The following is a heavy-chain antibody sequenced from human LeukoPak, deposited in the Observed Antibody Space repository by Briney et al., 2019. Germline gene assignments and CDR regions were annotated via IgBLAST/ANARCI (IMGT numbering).Heavy chain of an antibody. CDR3: AKHLGSGWSRYYFDY. D-gene: IGHD6-19*01. J-gene: IGHJ4*02. CDR2: ISGSGGSA. CDR1: GFTFGTYA. V-gene: IGHV3-23*01. Sequence: PGGSLRLSCAASGFTFGTYAMSWVRQARGKGLEWVSTISGSGGSAYYADSVKGRFTISRDNSKNTLYLQMNSLRADATAVYYCAKHLGSGWSRYYFDYWGQGTLVTVSS.